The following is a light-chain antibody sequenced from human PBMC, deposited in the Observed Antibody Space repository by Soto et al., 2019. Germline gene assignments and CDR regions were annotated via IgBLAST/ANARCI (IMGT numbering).Light chain of an antibody. Sequence: DIQLTQSPSFLFASVGDRVTITCRASQDINTYLAWYQQKPGKAPKLLIFAASTLQNGVPSRFTGSGSGTEFTVTSTSLQPEDFATYYCQQRKSYPITYGQGTRLEIK. CDR1: QDINTY. V-gene: IGKV1-9*01. CDR2: AAS. J-gene: IGKJ5*01. CDR3: QQRKSYPIT.